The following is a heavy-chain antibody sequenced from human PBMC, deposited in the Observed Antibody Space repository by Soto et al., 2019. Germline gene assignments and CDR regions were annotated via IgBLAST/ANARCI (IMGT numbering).Heavy chain of an antibody. CDR2: IWYDGSNK. J-gene: IGHJ4*02. V-gene: IGHV3-33*01. Sequence: GGSLRLSCAASRFTFSSYGMHWVRQAPGKGLEWVAVIWYDGSNKYYADSVKGRFTISRDNSKNTLYLQMNSLRAEDTAVYYCTTYSSTWSRFGYWGQGTLVTVSS. D-gene: IGHD6-13*01. CDR3: TTYSSTWSRFGY. CDR1: RFTFSSYG.